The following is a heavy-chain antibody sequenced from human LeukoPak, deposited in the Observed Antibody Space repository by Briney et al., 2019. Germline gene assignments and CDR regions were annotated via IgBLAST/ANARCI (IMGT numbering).Heavy chain of an antibody. D-gene: IGHD5-18*01. V-gene: IGHV4-39*02. J-gene: IGHJ5*02. CDR2: IYYSGST. Sequence: SETLSLTCTVSGXSVSNSNYFWAWIRQPPGKGLEWIGSIYYSGSTYYNPSLKSRVTVSVDTSKNQFSLNLNSVTAADTAVYYCAREGSITASHSWGQGTLVTVSS. CDR1: GXSVSNSNYF. CDR3: AREGSITASHS.